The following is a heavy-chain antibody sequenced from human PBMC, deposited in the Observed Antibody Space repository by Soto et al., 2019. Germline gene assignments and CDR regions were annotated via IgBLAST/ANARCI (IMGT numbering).Heavy chain of an antibody. D-gene: IGHD1-26*01. Sequence: GWSLRLSCAASGFTFSNAWMSWVRQAPGKGLEWVGLIKSKTDGGTTDYAAPVKGRFTISRDDSKNTLYLQMNSLKTEDTAVYYCTSSGSYYGVWPNYWGQGTLVTVSS. CDR1: GFTFSNAW. CDR3: TSSGSYYGVWPNY. CDR2: IKSKTDGGTT. V-gene: IGHV3-15*01. J-gene: IGHJ4*02.